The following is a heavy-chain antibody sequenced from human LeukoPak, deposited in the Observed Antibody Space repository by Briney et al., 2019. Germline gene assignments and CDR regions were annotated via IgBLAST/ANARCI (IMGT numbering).Heavy chain of an antibody. Sequence: SETLSLTCTVSGGSISSGSYYWTWIRQPAGKGLEWIGRIYTSGSTNYNPSLKSRVTISVDTSKNQFSLKLSSVTAADTAVYYCARKNSLYHDFWSGYQYYFDYWGQGTLVTVSS. CDR2: IYTSGST. D-gene: IGHD3-3*01. V-gene: IGHV4-61*02. CDR3: ARKNSLYHDFWSGYQYYFDY. J-gene: IGHJ4*02. CDR1: GGSISSGSYY.